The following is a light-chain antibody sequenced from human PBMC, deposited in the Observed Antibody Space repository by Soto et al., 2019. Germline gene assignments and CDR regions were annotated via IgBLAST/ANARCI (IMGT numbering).Light chain of an antibody. CDR2: GAS. CDR3: QNYGRSPLMYT. Sequence: EIVLTQSPGTLSLSPGERATLSCRASQSITSNFLAWYQQKPGQAPRLLIYGASTRAAGVPDRFSGSGSGPDFTLPIPRLEPEVFAVYTCQNYGRSPLMYTFGQGPKL. CDR1: QSITSNF. V-gene: IGKV3-20*01. J-gene: IGKJ2*01.